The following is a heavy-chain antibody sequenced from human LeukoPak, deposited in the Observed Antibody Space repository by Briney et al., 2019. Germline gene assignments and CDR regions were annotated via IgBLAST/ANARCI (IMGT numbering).Heavy chain of an antibody. CDR1: GFTFSSYS. D-gene: IGHD3-10*01. CDR3: AKDRNFGSGSYDS. CDR2: LSTSGGST. Sequence: GGSLRLSRAASGFTFSSYSMNWVRQAPGEGLVWVSALSTSGGSTLYADSVRGRFTISRDNSRNTLYLQMNSLRAEDTAVYYCAKDRNFGSGSYDSWGQGTLVTVSS. J-gene: IGHJ4*02. V-gene: IGHV3-23*01.